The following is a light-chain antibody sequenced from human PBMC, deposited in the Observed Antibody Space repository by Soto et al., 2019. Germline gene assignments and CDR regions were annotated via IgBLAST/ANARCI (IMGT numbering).Light chain of an antibody. Sequence: EIVLTQSPGTLSLSPGERATLSCRASQSVSSSYLAWYQQKPGQAPRLLIYGASSRATGIPDRFSGSGSGTDCTLTISRLEPEDVAVYYCQQYCSSPRTFGQGTKVEIK. J-gene: IGKJ1*01. CDR3: QQYCSSPRT. CDR2: GAS. V-gene: IGKV3-20*01. CDR1: QSVSSSY.